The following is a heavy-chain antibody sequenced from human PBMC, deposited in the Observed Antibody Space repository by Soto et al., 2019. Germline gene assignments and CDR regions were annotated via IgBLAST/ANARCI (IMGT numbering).Heavy chain of an antibody. Sequence: PSETLSLTCTVSGGSISSGGYYWSWIRQHPGKGLEWIGYIYYSGSTYYNPSLKSRVTISVDTSKNQFSLKLSSVTAADTAAYYCASGATIAARPMDVWGQGTTVTVSS. D-gene: IGHD6-6*01. CDR2: IYYSGST. J-gene: IGHJ6*02. V-gene: IGHV4-31*03. CDR1: GGSISSGGYY. CDR3: ASGATIAARPMDV.